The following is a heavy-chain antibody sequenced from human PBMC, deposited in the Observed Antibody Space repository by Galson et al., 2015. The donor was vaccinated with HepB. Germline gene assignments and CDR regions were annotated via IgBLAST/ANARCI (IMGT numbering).Heavy chain of an antibody. CDR3: ATVGAAVAGTWMVGAFDI. J-gene: IGHJ3*02. V-gene: IGHV1-24*01. Sequence: SVKVSCKVSGYTLTELSMHWVRQAPGKGLEWMGGFDPEDGETIYAQKFQGRVTMTEDTSTDTAYMELSSLRSEDTAVYYCATVGAAVAGTWMVGAFDIWGQGTMVTVSS. CDR1: GYTLTELS. D-gene: IGHD6-19*01. CDR2: FDPEDGET.